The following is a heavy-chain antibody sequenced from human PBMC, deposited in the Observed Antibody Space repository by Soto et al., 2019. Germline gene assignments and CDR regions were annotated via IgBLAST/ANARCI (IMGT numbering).Heavy chain of an antibody. CDR2: ISWNSGSI. V-gene: IGHV3-9*01. CDR1: GFTFDDYA. D-gene: IGHD4-17*01. Sequence: GGSLRLSCTASGFTFDDYAMHWVRQAPGKGLEWVSGISWNSGSIGYADSVKGRFTISRDNAKNSLYLHMNSLRTDDTALYYCAKWDDYGDRKEAFDIWGQGTMVTVSS. CDR3: AKWDDYGDRKEAFDI. J-gene: IGHJ3*02.